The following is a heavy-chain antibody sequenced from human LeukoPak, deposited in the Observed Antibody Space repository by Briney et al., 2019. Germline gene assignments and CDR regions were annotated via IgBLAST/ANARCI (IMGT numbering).Heavy chain of an antibody. D-gene: IGHD3-22*01. CDR1: GYTFAGYY. V-gene: IGHV1-2*02. CDR3: AREDSSGYRGYFDY. CDR2: INPNSGGT. Sequence: ASVKVSCTASGYTFAGYYMHWVRQAPGQGLEWMGWINPNSGGTNYAQKFQGRVTMTRDTSISTAYMELSRLRSDDTAVYYCAREDSSGYRGYFDYWGQGTLVTVSS. J-gene: IGHJ4*02.